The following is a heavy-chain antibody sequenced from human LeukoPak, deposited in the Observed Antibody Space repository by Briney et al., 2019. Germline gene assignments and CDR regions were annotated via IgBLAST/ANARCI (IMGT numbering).Heavy chain of an antibody. D-gene: IGHD3-10*01. CDR3: AKGGLVRGPSDY. V-gene: IGHV3-23*01. Sequence: GGSLRLSCAASGFTFSSYAMNWVRQAPGKGLEWVSTISGGGGSTYYADSVKGRFTISRDNSKSTLYLQMNSLGAEDTAVYYCAKGGLVRGPSDYWGQGTLVTVSS. CDR1: GFTFSSYA. CDR2: ISGGGGST. J-gene: IGHJ4*02.